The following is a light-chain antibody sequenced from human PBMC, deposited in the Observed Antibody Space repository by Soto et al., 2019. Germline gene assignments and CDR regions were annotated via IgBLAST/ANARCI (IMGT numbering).Light chain of an antibody. CDR3: CSYAGNYYV. CDR2: AVS. V-gene: IGLV2-11*01. CDR1: SIDVGGYNS. J-gene: IGLJ1*01. Sequence: QSVLTQPRSVSGSPGQSVTISCTGTSIDVGGYNSVSWYQQHPGNVPKLMIYAVSERPSGVPDRFSGSKSANTASLTISGLQAEDEADYYCCSYAGNYYVFGTGTKVTVL.